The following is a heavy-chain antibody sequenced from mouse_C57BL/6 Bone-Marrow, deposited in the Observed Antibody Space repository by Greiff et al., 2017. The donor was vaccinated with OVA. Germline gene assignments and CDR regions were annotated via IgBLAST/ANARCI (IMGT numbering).Heavy chain of an antibody. CDR3: ARHLNFDY. CDR2: IDPSDSYT. Sequence: QVQLQQSGAELVMPGASVKLSCKASGYTFTSYWMHWVKQRPGQGLEWIGEIDPSDSYTNYNQKFKGKSTLTVDKSSSTAYMQLSSLTSEDSAVYYCARHLNFDYWGQGTTLTVSS. J-gene: IGHJ2*01. V-gene: IGHV1-69*01. CDR1: GYTFTSYW.